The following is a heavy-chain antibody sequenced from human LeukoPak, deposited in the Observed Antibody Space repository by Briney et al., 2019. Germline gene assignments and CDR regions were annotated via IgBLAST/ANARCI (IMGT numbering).Heavy chain of an antibody. J-gene: IGHJ5*02. V-gene: IGHV4-59*02. Sequence: SETLSLTCTVFGGSVSSYFWTWIRQPPGKGLEWIGYIYYSGTTNYNPSLKSRVTMSVDTSKNQVSLKLSSVTAADTAVYYCARKDGDAWGQGTLVTVSS. D-gene: IGHD2-15*01. CDR2: IYYSGTT. CDR1: GGSVSSYF. CDR3: ARKDGDA.